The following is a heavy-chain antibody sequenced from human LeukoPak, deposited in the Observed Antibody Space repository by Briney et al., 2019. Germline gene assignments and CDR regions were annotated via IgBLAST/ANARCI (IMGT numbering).Heavy chain of an antibody. V-gene: IGHV3-30-3*01. Sequence: GGSLRLSCAASGFTFSSYAMHWVRQAPGKGLEWVAVISYDGSNKYYADSVKGRFTISRDNSKNTLYLQMNSLRAEDTAVYYCAKEPLSIFGVVTDAFDIWGQGTMVTVSS. J-gene: IGHJ3*02. CDR2: ISYDGSNK. CDR3: AKEPLSIFGVVTDAFDI. CDR1: GFTFSSYA. D-gene: IGHD3-3*01.